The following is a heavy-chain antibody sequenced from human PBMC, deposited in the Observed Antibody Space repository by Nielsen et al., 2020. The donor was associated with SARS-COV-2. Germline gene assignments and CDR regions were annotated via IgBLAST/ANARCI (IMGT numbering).Heavy chain of an antibody. V-gene: IGHV3-48*01. Sequence: GESLKISCAASGFTFSDYSLTWVRQTPGKGLEWISYISSNSRTIYYAESVKGRFTISRDTSKNTVYLQMGSLRAEDTAVYYCARASYRSSWAPCDYWGQGTLVTVSS. D-gene: IGHD6-13*01. J-gene: IGHJ4*02. CDR1: GFTFSDYS. CDR3: ARASYRSSWAPCDY. CDR2: ISSNSRTI.